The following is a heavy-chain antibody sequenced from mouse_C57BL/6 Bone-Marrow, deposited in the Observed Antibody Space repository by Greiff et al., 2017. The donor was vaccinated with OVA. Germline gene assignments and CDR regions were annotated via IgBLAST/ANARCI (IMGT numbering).Heavy chain of an antibody. CDR2: IDPETGGT. CDR3: TRGYSDYYAMDY. J-gene: IGHJ4*01. Sequence: QVQLQQSGAELVRPGASVTLSCKASGYTFTDYDMHWVKQTPVHGLEWIGAIDPETGGTAYNQKFKGKAILTADKSSSTAYMELRSLTSEDSDVYYSTRGYSDYYAMDYWGQGTTVTVSS. CDR1: GYTFTDYD. V-gene: IGHV1-15*01. D-gene: IGHD2-13*01.